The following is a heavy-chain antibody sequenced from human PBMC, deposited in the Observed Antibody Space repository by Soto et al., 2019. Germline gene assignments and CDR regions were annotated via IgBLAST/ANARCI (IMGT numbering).Heavy chain of an antibody. CDR3: TSRPAATGMDV. CDR1: GVTFVDFA. V-gene: IGHV3-73*01. D-gene: IGHD2-15*01. CDR2: IRSKANSYAT. J-gene: IGHJ6*03. Sequence: VRLLRVPNGASGVTFVDFAIRWIRKDSGKGLEWVGRIRSKANSYATAYAASVKGRFTISRDDSKNTAYLQMNSLKTEDTAVYYCTSRPAATGMDVWGKGTTVTVSS.